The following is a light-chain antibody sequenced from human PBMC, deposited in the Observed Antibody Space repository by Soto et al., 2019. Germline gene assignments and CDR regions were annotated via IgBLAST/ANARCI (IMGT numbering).Light chain of an antibody. CDR1: QSVCSY. CDR2: DAS. Sequence: EIGLTQSPATLALSPGGRATLSCRASQSVCSYLALYQKKPGQAPRLLLYDASNRATCIPARFSGSGSGTDFTLTISSLEPEDFAVYYCQQRSNWPLTFGGGTKVEIK. CDR3: QQRSNWPLT. J-gene: IGKJ4*01. V-gene: IGKV3-11*01.